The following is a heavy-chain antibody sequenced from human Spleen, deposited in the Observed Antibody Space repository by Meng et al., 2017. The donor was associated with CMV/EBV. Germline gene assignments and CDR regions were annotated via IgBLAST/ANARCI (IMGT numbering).Heavy chain of an antibody. CDR3: TRDSPHITIFGLLIIRGAFDI. CDR1: GFTFSSYE. CDR2: IRSKAYGGTT. V-gene: IGHV3-49*04. D-gene: IGHD3-3*01. Sequence: GESMKISCAASGFTFSSYEMNWVRQAPGKGLEWVGFIRSKAYGGTTEYAASVKGRFTISRDDSKSIAYLQMNSLKTEDTAVYYCTRDSPHITIFGLLIIRGAFDIWGQGTMVTVSS. J-gene: IGHJ3*02.